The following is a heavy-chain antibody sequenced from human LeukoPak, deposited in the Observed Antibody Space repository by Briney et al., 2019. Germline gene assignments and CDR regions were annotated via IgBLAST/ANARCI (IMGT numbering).Heavy chain of an antibody. J-gene: IGHJ5*02. D-gene: IGHD3-16*01. CDR2: INPNSGGT. V-gene: IGHV1-2*06. Sequence: ASVKASCKASGYTFTGYYMHWLRQAPGQGLEWMGRINPNSGGTNYAQKFQGRVTMTRDTSISTAYMDLSRLRSDDTAVYYCARDGGDNWFDPWGQGTLVTVSS. CDR1: GYTFTGYY. CDR3: ARDGGDNWFDP.